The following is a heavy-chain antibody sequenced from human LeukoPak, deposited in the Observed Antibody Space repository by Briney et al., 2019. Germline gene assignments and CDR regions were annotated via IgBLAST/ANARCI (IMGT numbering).Heavy chain of an antibody. Sequence: GGSLRLSCTASGFTFSSYEMNWVRQAPGKGLEWVSYISTSDSTIYYADSVKGRFTISRDNAKNSLYLQMNSLRAEDTAVYYCAKGAIAAAGTFDYWGQGTLVTVSS. D-gene: IGHD6-13*01. V-gene: IGHV3-48*03. CDR3: AKGAIAAAGTFDY. J-gene: IGHJ4*02. CDR2: ISTSDSTI. CDR1: GFTFSSYE.